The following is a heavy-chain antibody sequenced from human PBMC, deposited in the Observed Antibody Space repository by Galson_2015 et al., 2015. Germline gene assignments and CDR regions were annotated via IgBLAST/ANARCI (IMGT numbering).Heavy chain of an antibody. J-gene: IGHJ4*02. Sequence: SLRLSCAASGFTFSSYGMHWVRQAPGKGLEWVAVISYDGSNKYYADSVKGRFTISRDNSKNTLYLQMNSLRAEDTAVYYCARDSSPVSGYSPWYFDYWGQGTLVTVSS. CDR3: ARDSSPVSGYSPWYFDY. V-gene: IGHV3-30*03. CDR1: GFTFSSYG. D-gene: IGHD5-18*01. CDR2: ISYDGSNK.